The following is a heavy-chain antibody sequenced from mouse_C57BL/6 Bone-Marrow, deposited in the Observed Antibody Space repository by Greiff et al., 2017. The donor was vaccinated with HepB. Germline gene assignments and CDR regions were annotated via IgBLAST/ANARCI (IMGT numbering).Heavy chain of an antibody. V-gene: IGHV1-80*01. D-gene: IGHD3-2*02. Sequence: LQESGAELVKPGASVKISCKASGYAFSSYWMNWVKQRPGKGLEWIGQIYPGDGDTNYNGKFKGKATLTADKSSSTAYMQLSSLTSEDSAVYFCASIDSSGYGYFDYWGQGTTLTVSS. CDR3: ASIDSSGYGYFDY. CDR1: GYAFSSYW. CDR2: IYPGDGDT. J-gene: IGHJ2*01.